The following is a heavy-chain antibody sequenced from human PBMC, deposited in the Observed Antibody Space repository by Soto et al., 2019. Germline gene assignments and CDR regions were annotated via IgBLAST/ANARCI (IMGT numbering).Heavy chain of an antibody. CDR2: TYWDDND. J-gene: IGHJ4*02. D-gene: IGHD6-19*01. Sequence: QITLKESGPTLVKPTQTLTLSCTFSGFSLSTRAVGVGWIRQPPGKALEWLAFTYWDDNDHYSPSLKSRLTITKDTSKNQVVLTMTNTDPVDTATYYCAHSSGWLFDYWGQGTLVTVSS. V-gene: IGHV2-5*02. CDR1: GFSLSTRAVG. CDR3: AHSSGWLFDY.